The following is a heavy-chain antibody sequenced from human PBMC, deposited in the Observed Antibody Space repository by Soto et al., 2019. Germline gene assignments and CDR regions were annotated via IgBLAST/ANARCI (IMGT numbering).Heavy chain of an antibody. Sequence: GGSLRLSCVGSGFTFSSYAMSWVRQAPGKGLEWVSAISGSGGSTYYADSVKGRFTISRDNSKNTLYLQMNSLRAEDTAVYYCAKDGNPRPYYYDSSALDAFDIWGQGTMVTVSS. CDR2: ISGSGGST. J-gene: IGHJ3*02. CDR1: GFTFSSYA. D-gene: IGHD3-22*01. V-gene: IGHV3-23*01. CDR3: AKDGNPRPYYYDSSALDAFDI.